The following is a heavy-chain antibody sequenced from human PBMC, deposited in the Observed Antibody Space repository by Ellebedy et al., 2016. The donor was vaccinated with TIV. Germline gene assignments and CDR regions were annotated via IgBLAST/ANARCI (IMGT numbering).Heavy chain of an antibody. CDR1: GYTFTDFD. Sequence: AASVKVSCKTSGYTFTDFDIHWVRQAPGQGLEWLGWFRTSRGSTNYARKFEGWVTMTRDESISTVHLEVRRLRFNDTAVYYCAREGFGRPLDHWGQGTLVTVSS. CDR2: FRTSRGST. J-gene: IGHJ4*02. CDR3: AREGFGRPLDH. D-gene: IGHD3-16*01. V-gene: IGHV1-2*04.